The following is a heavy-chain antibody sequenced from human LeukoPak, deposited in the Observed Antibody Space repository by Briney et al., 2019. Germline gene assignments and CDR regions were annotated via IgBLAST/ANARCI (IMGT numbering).Heavy chain of an antibody. CDR1: GGSISSYY. J-gene: IGHJ4*02. CDR2: IYTSGST. CDR3: ASPYGSGSYYHY. V-gene: IGHV4-4*07. Sequence: SETLSLTCTVSGGSISSYYWSWVRQPAGKGLEWIGRIYTSGSTNYNPSLKSRVTMSVDTSKNQFSLKLSSVTAADTAVYYCASPYGSGSYYHYWGQGTLVTVSS. D-gene: IGHD3-10*01.